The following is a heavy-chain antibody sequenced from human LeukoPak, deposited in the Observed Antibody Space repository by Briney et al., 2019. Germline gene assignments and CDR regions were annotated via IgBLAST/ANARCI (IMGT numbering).Heavy chain of an antibody. Sequence: GGSLRLSCAASGFIFKHYYMSWIRQAPGKGLEWISYISSSTTYTNYADSVKGRFTISRDNAKNSLFLQMNSLRAEDTAVYYCASAKSVTRGDYDAFYIWGQGTMVTVSS. CDR2: ISSSTTYT. J-gene: IGHJ3*02. V-gene: IGHV3-11*06. CDR3: ASAKSVTRGDYDAFYI. CDR1: GFIFKHYY. D-gene: IGHD4-17*01.